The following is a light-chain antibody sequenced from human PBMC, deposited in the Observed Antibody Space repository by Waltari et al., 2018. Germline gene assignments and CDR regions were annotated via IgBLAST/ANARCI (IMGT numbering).Light chain of an antibody. CDR2: KGS. CDR1: SGSVSTTSY. V-gene: IGLV8-61*01. Sequence: QTVVTQEPSLSVSPGGIVALTCALTSGSVSTTSYATWYQQTPGQPPRTLVYKGSSRSSGVPDRFSGSVLGNTVALTITGAQADDEANYYCSLYMGSGIWVFGGGTKLTVL. CDR3: SLYMGSGIWV. J-gene: IGLJ3*02.